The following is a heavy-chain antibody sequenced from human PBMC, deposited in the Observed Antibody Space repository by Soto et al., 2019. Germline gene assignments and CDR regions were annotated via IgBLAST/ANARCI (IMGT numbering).Heavy chain of an antibody. CDR3: AKGRSGSCYEPFDY. D-gene: IGHD3-10*01. V-gene: IGHV3-23*01. Sequence: GGSLRLSCAASGFTFSSYAMSWVRQAPGKGLEWVSAISGSGGSTYYADSVKGRFTISRDNSKNALYLQMNSLRAEDSAVYYCAKGRSGSCYEPFDYWGQGTLVTVSS. CDR2: ISGSGGST. CDR1: GFTFSSYA. J-gene: IGHJ4*02.